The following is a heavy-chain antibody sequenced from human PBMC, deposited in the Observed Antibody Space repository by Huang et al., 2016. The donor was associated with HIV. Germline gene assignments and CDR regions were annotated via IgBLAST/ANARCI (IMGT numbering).Heavy chain of an antibody. Sequence: QVRLEQWGPNLLKPSDTLSLKCAVYGGSFSDYFWTWIRQSPVKGLEWTGEGKPGGSATHNPSLRSRVSMAVDSSKKQFYLNLTSVTAADTAVYFCARPKMTATPSDSSSSYFDFWGRGTPVTVSS. V-gene: IGHV4-34*01. CDR3: ARPKMTATPSDSSSSYFDF. D-gene: IGHD3-10*01. CDR2: GKPGGSA. CDR1: GGSFSDYF. J-gene: IGHJ4*02.